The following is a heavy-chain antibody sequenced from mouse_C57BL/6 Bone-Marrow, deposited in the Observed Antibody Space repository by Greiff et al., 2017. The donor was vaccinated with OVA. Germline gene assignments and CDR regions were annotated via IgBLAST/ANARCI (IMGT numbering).Heavy chain of an antibody. CDR1: GYTFTSYW. D-gene: IGHD2-14*01. CDR2: IDPSDSYT. Sequence: QVQLQQPGAELVKPGASVKLSCKASGYTFTSYWMQWVKQRPGQGLEWIGEIDPSDSYTNYNQKFKGKATLTVDTSSSTAYMQLSSLTSEDSAVYYCARGYRGDYWGQGTTLTVSS. V-gene: IGHV1-50*01. CDR3: ARGYRGDY. J-gene: IGHJ2*01.